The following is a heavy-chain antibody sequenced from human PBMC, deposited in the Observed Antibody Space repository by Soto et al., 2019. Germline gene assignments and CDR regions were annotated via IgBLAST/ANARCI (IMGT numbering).Heavy chain of an antibody. CDR2: MNPNSGTT. V-gene: IGHV1-8*02. J-gene: IGHJ4*01. CDR3: VRYGDAAAY. Sequence: GASVRVSCKACGYTFTTHNINWVRQATGQGLEWMGWMNPNSGTTGYAQKFQDRITLTRDTSKTTAYMELSSLTSDDTGGYCCVRYGDAAAYWVQAAQVTLSP. CDR1: GYTFTTHN. D-gene: IGHD6-25*01.